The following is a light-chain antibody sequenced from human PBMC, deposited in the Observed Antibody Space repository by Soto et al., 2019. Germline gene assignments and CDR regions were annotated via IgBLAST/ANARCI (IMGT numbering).Light chain of an antibody. V-gene: IGKV4-1*01. CDR3: QHYYSTPLT. J-gene: IGKJ4*01. Sequence: DIVMTQSPDSLAVSLGERATINCKSSQSVLYSSNNKNYLSWYQQKPGQPPKLLIYWSSIRESGVPDRFSGSGSGADFTLTISSLQAEDAAVYYCQHYYSTPLTFGGGTKVEI. CDR2: WSS. CDR1: QSVLYSSNNKNY.